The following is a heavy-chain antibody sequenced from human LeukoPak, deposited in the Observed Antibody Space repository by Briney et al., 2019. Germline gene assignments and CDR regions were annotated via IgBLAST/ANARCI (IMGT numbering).Heavy chain of an antibody. CDR1: GLSFSSYS. V-gene: IGHV3-48*01. J-gene: IGHJ4*02. CDR3: ARSYSSSWEFDY. Sequence: GGSLRLSCAASGLSFSSYSMNWVRQAPGKGLEWVSYISPSSSTMYYADSMKGRFTISRDNAKNSLYLQMNSLRAEDTALYYCARSYSSSWEFDYWGQGTLVTVSS. CDR2: ISPSSSTM. D-gene: IGHD6-13*01.